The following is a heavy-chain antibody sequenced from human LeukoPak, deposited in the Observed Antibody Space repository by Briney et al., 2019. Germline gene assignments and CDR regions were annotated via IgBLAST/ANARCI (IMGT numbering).Heavy chain of an antibody. V-gene: IGHV4-4*02. D-gene: IGHD3-10*01. J-gene: IGHJ4*02. CDR2: THRSGDT. Sequence: TSETLSLTCAVCGVSISSDNWWTWVRQSPGKGLEWIGETHRSGDTKYNPSLNGRATISMDISKNHLSLNLNSVTAADTAMYYCATRDQSRTYMVPLDSWGQGTLVTVSS. CDR3: ATRDQSRTYMVPLDS. CDR1: GVSISSDNW.